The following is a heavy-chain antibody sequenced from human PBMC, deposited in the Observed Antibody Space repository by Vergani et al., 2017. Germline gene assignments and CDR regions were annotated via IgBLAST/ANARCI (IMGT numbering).Heavy chain of an antibody. V-gene: IGHV1-2*02. Sequence: VQLVESGAEVKKPGASVKVSCKASGYTFTGYYMHWVRQAPGQGLEWMGWINPNSGGTNYAQQFQGRVTMTRDTSISTAYMELSRLRADDTAVYYCARVIASAGFDPWGQGTLVTVSS. CDR2: INPNSGGT. CDR3: ARVIASAGFDP. J-gene: IGHJ5*02. CDR1: GYTFTGYY. D-gene: IGHD6-13*01.